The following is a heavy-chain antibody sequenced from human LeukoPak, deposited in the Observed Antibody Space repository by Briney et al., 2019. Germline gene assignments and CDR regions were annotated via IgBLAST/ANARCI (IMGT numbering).Heavy chain of an antibody. J-gene: IGHJ4*02. CDR2: IHPDGSEK. CDR1: EFTFSSSW. CDR3: ARGLRWLEY. D-gene: IGHD5/OR15-5a*01. Sequence: GGSLRLSCEASEFTFSSSWMDWVRQAPGKGLEWVASIHPDGSEKYYVDSVKGRFTISRDNGKNSLYLQMNNLGAEDTAVYYCARGLRWLEYWGQGTLVTVSS. V-gene: IGHV3-7*04.